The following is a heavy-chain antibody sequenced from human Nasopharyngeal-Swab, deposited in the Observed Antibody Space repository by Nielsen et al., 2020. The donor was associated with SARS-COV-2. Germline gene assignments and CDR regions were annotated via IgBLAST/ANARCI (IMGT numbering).Heavy chain of an antibody. CDR3: VRPEGVATSFKYYFQYGMDV. CDR1: GYRFTDYW. V-gene: IGHV5-51*01. J-gene: IGHJ6*02. D-gene: IGHD5-12*01. CDR2: ISPRDSDT. Sequence: GESLKISCATSGYRFTDYWIAWVRQAPGKGLEWMGIISPRDSDTRYSPSFQGQVTISADKSISTAYLQWSSLKASDTAMYYCVRPEGVATSFKYYFQYGMDVWGQGTMVTVPS.